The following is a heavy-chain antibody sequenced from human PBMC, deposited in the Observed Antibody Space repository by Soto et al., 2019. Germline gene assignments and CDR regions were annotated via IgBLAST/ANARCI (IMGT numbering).Heavy chain of an antibody. CDR1: GDTFSSYA. CDR2: IIPIFGTA. CDR3: ARSYYYDSSGSGLKGWFDP. V-gene: IGHV1-69*13. J-gene: IGHJ5*02. D-gene: IGHD3-22*01. Sequence: SLKVACKASGDTFSSYAISWVRKAPGQGLEWMGGIIPIFGTANYAQKFQGRVTITADESTSTAYMELSSLRSEDTAVYYCARSYYYDSSGSGLKGWFDPWGQGTLVTVSS.